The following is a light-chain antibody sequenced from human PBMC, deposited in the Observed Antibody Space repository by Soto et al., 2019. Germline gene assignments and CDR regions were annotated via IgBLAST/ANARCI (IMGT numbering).Light chain of an antibody. CDR3: QQYNNWPPWT. J-gene: IGKJ1*01. V-gene: IGKV3-15*01. Sequence: EIVMTQSPATLSVSQGERATLSCRASQRVSRNLAWYQQKPVQAPRLLIYGASTRATGIPARFSGSGSGTEFTLTISSLQSEDFAVYYCQQYNNWPPWTFGPGTKVEIK. CDR1: QRVSRN. CDR2: GAS.